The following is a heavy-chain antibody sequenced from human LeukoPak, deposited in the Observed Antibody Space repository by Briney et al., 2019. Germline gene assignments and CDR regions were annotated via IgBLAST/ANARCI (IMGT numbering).Heavy chain of an antibody. Sequence: GGSLRLSCAASGFTFSDYYMSWIRQAPGKGLEWVSYISSSGSTIYYEDSVKGRFAISRDNAKNSLYLQMNSLRAEDTAVYYCARKKNTYYSFDYWGQGTLVTVSS. J-gene: IGHJ4*02. D-gene: IGHD3-10*01. CDR1: GFTFSDYY. CDR2: ISSSGSTI. CDR3: ARKKNTYYSFDY. V-gene: IGHV3-11*01.